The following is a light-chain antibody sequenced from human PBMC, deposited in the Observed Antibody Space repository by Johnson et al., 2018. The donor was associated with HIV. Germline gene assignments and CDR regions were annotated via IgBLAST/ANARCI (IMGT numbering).Light chain of an antibody. CDR1: SSNIGNNY. Sequence: QSVLTQPPSVSAAPGQKVTISCSGSSSNIGNNYVSWYQQLPGTAPKLLICENNKRPSGIPDRFSGSKSGTSATLGITGLQTGDEADYYCGTWDGSLRAGFFGTGTKVTVL. CDR2: ENN. J-gene: IGLJ1*01. CDR3: GTWDGSLRAGF. V-gene: IGLV1-51*02.